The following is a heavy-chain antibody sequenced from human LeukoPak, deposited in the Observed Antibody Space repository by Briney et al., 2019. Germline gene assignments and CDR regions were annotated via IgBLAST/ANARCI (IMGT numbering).Heavy chain of an antibody. Sequence: GGSLRLSCAASGFNFRNYEMIWLRHARGKGLEWVAYISSAEETIKYADSGQGRSAISRDNTKNSLTLQMKSLRVEDTALYYCAREDQGASDHWGQGAQVTVAS. J-gene: IGHJ4*02. CDR2: ISSAEETI. V-gene: IGHV3-48*03. CDR3: AREDQGASDH. CDR1: GFNFRNYE.